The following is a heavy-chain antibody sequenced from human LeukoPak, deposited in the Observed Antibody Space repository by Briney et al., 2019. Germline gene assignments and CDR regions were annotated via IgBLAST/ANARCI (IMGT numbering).Heavy chain of an antibody. D-gene: IGHD2/OR15-2a*01. CDR2: MNPYNGDT. CDR1: GNTFTNND. CDR3: ATSSVDGTFSFFDP. Sequence: GASVKVSCKASGNTFTNNDIIWVRKATGQGLEWMGWMNPYNGDTGYAQKFQGRVTLTRDTSTTTAYMELSGLKPDDSAVYSCATSSVDGTFSFFDPWGQGSLVTVSS. J-gene: IGHJ5*02. V-gene: IGHV1-8*01.